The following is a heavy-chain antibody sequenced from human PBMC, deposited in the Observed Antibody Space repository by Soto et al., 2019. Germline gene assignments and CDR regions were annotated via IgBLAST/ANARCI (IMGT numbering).Heavy chain of an antibody. CDR3: ARLLPGIAVAGAKKNNWFDP. Sequence: ASVKVSCKASGYTFTSYAMHWVRQAPGQRLEWMGWINAGNGNTKYSQKFQGRVTITRDTSASTAYMELSSLRSEDTAVYYCARLLPGIAVAGAKKNNWFDPWGQGTLVTVSS. CDR2: INAGNGNT. CDR1: GYTFTSYA. V-gene: IGHV1-3*01. D-gene: IGHD6-19*01. J-gene: IGHJ5*02.